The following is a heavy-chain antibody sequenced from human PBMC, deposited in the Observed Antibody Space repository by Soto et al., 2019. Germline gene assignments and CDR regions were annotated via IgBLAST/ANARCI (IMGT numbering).Heavy chain of an antibody. Sequence: EVQLVESGGGLVQPGRSLRLSCAASGFTFDDYAMHWVRQAPGKGLEWVSGISWNSGSIGYADSVKGRFTISRDNAKNSLYLQMNSLRAEDTALYYCAKVLYSSGWYGGDAFDIWGQGTMVTVSS. CDR3: AKVLYSSGWYGGDAFDI. D-gene: IGHD6-19*01. J-gene: IGHJ3*02. V-gene: IGHV3-9*01. CDR1: GFTFDDYA. CDR2: ISWNSGSI.